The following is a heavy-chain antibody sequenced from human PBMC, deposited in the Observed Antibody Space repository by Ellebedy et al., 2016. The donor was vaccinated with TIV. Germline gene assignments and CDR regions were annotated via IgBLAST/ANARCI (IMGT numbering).Heavy chain of an antibody. J-gene: IGHJ5*02. Sequence: AASVQVSCKASGYTFTSYYIHWVRQAPGQGLEWMGWINPNTGVTNYAQKFQGRVTMTRDTSISTAYMELSRLRSDDTAVYYCARESFGELSWFDPWGQGTLVTVSS. V-gene: IGHV1-2*02. CDR2: INPNTGVT. CDR3: ARESFGELSWFDP. D-gene: IGHD3-10*01. CDR1: GYTFTSYY.